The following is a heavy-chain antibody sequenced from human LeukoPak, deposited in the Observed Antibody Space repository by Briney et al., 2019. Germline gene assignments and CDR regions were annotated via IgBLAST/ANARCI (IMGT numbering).Heavy chain of an antibody. J-gene: IGHJ3*02. D-gene: IGHD3-10*01. CDR1: GGSISSYY. V-gene: IGHV4-59*08. Sequence: SGTLSITCTVSGGSISSYYWSWIRQPPGKGLEWIGYIYYSGGTNYNPSLKSRVTISVDTSKNQFSLKLSSVTAADTAVYYCARQPYYYGSGPYAFDIWGQGTMVTVSS. CDR2: IYYSGGT. CDR3: ARQPYYYGSGPYAFDI.